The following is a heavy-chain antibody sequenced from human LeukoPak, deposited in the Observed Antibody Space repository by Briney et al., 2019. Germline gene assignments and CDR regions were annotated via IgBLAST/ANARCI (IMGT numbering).Heavy chain of an antibody. CDR1: GGSISSYY. CDR3: ARQNWFYGSGSYFNV. CDR2: IYYSGST. D-gene: IGHD3-10*01. V-gene: IGHV4-59*08. J-gene: IGHJ6*04. Sequence: PSETLSLTCTVSGGSISSYYWSWIRQPPGKGLEWIGYIYYSGSTNYNPSLKSRVTISVDTSKNQFSLKLSSVTAADTAVYYCARQNWFYGSGSYFNVWGKGTTVTISS.